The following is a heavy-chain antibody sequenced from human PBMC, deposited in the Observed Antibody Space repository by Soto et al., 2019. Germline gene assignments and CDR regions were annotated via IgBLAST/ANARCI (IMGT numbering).Heavy chain of an antibody. D-gene: IGHD6-19*01. CDR2: TYYRSKWYN. J-gene: IGHJ6*02. V-gene: IGHV6-1*01. CDR1: GDSVSSNNAA. CDR3: ARGVAAPTWGNDYGMDV. Sequence: SQTLSLTCAISGDSVSSNNAAWNWIRQSPSRGLEWLGRTYYRSKWYNDYAVSVKSRITINPDTSKNQFSLQLNSVTPEDTAVYYCARGVAAPTWGNDYGMDVWGRGTTVTVSS.